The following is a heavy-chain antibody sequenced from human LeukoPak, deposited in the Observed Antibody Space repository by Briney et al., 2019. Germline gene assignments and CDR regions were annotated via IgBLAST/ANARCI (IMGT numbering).Heavy chain of an antibody. CDR2: ISYDGSNK. J-gene: IGHJ4*02. V-gene: IGHV3-30*03. CDR3: ARDGGLRFLDLYFDY. D-gene: IGHD3-3*01. CDR1: GFTFSNYG. Sequence: PGGSLRLSCAASGFTFSNYGIHWVRQAPGKGLEWVAVISYDGSNKYYADSVRGRFTISRDNSKNTLYLEMNSLRAEDTAVYYCARDGGLRFLDLYFDYWGQGTLVTVSS.